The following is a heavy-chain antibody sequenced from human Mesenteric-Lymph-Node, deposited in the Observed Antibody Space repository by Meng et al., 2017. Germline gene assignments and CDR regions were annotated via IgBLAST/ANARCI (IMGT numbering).Heavy chain of an antibody. CDR1: GFTFSASY. V-gene: IGHV3-11*04. CDR2: ISSSGSTR. CDR3: ARDKGSRWIQLWYIDY. J-gene: IGHJ4*02. Sequence: GGSLRLSCAASGFTFSASYMSWIRQAPGKGLEWVSYISSSGSTRYYADSVKGRFTISRDNAKNSLYLQMNSLRAEDTAVYYCARDKGSRWIQLWYIDYWGQGTLVTVSS. D-gene: IGHD5-18*01.